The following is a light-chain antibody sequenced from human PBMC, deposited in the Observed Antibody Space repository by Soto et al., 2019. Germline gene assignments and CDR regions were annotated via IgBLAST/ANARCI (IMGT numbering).Light chain of an antibody. J-gene: IGLJ1*01. CDR1: SSNIGAGYD. CDR2: DNN. Sequence: QSVLTQPPSVSGAPGQRVTISCTGSSSNIGAGYDVHWYQQLPGTAPKLLISDNNNRPSGVPDRFSGSKSGTSASLAITGLQAEDEADYYCQSYDSSLSGSTVFGTGTKVTVL. V-gene: IGLV1-40*01. CDR3: QSYDSSLSGSTV.